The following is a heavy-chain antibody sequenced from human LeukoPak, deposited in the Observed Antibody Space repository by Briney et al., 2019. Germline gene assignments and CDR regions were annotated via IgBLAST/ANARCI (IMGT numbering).Heavy chain of an antibody. V-gene: IGHV1-8*01. D-gene: IGHD6-13*01. CDR1: GYTFTSYD. CDR3: ARSVTAAANYYYMDL. CDR2: MNPNSGNT. J-gene: IGHJ6*03. Sequence: ASVKVSCKVSGYTFTSYDINWVRQATGQGLEWMGWMNPNSGNTGYAQKFQGRVTMTRNTSISTAYMELSSLRSEDTAVYYCARSVTAAANYYYMDLWGKGTTVTVYS.